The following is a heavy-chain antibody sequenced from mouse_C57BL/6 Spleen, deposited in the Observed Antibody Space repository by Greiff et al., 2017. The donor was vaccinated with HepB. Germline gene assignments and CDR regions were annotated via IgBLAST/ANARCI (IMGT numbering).Heavy chain of an antibody. D-gene: IGHD2-4*01. J-gene: IGHJ3*01. Sequence: EVQRVESGGGLVQPGGSLSLSCAASGFTFTDYYMSWVRQPPGKALEWLGFIRNKANGYTTEYSASVKGRLTISRDNSQSILYLQMNALRAEYSATYYCARYTLLDYYDYYAWFAYWGQGTLVTVSA. CDR2: IRNKANGYTT. V-gene: IGHV7-3*01. CDR3: ARYTLLDYYDYYAWFAY. CDR1: GFTFTDYY.